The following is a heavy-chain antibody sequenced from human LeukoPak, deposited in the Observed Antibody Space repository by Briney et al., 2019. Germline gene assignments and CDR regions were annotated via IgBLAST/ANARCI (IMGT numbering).Heavy chain of an antibody. CDR2: IKSKTDGGTT. Sequence: GGSLRLSCAASGFTFSNAWMSWVRQAPGKGLEWVGRIKSKTDGGTTDYAAPVKGGFTISRDDSKNTLYLQMNSLKTEDTAVYYCTTSPGGIVATIFTNWGQGTLVTVSS. CDR3: TTSPGGIVATIFTN. D-gene: IGHD5-12*01. CDR1: GFTFSNAW. J-gene: IGHJ4*02. V-gene: IGHV3-15*01.